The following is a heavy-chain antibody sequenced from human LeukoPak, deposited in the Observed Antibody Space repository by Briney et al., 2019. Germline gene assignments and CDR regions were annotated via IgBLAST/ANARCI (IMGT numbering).Heavy chain of an antibody. D-gene: IGHD3-10*01. CDR3: ARHYGPLELDY. V-gene: IGHV5-51*01. CDR2: IYPGDSHI. J-gene: IGHJ4*02. Sequence: GESLKISCQGIGYSFTDYWIGWVRQMPGKGLEWMAMIYPGDSHIRYSPSFQSQVTISADKSINTAHLQWSSLKASDTAMYYCARHYGPLELDYWGQGTLVTVSS. CDR1: GYSFTDYW.